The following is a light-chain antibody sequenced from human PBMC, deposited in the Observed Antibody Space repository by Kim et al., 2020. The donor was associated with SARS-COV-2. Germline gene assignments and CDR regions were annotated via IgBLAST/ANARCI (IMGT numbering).Light chain of an antibody. J-gene: IGKJ1*01. CDR2: AAS. CDR3: LQDYTYPLT. Sequence: AIQMTQSPSSLSASVGDRVTITCRASQGISLDLGRYQQKPGKAPKLLIYAASSVQSGVPSRFSGSGSGTDFTLTISSLQPEDFGTYYCLQDYTYPLTFGQGTKVDIK. V-gene: IGKV1-6*01. CDR1: QGISLD.